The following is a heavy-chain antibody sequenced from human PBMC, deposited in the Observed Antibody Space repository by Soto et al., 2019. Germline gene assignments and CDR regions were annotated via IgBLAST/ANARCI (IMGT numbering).Heavy chain of an antibody. D-gene: IGHD6-19*01. J-gene: IGHJ4*02. Sequence: EVQLVESGGGLIQPGGSLRLSCAASGFTVSSNYMSWVRQAPGKGLEWVSVIYSGGSTYYADSVKGRFTISRDNSKNTLYLQMNSLRAEDTGVYYCARGGGLYSSAFIDYWGQGTLVTVSS. V-gene: IGHV3-53*01. CDR2: IYSGGST. CDR3: ARGGGLYSSAFIDY. CDR1: GFTVSSNY.